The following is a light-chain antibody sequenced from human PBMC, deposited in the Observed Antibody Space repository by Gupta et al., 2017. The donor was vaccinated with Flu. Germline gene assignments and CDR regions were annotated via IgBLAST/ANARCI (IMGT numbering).Light chain of an antibody. CDR3: CSYAGSSTSWV. V-gene: IGLV2-23*01. CDR2: EGS. Sequence: QSALTQPASVSGSPGQSITISCTGTSSDVGSYNLVSWYQQHPGKAPKLMIYEGSKGPSGVSNRFSGSKSGNTASLTISGLQAEDEADYYCCSYAGSSTSWVFGGGTKPTVL. CDR1: SSDVGSYNL. J-gene: IGLJ3*02.